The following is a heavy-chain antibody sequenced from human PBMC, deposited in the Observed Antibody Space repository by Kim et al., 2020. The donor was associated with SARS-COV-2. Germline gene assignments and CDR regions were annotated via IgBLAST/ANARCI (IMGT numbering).Heavy chain of an antibody. Sequence: SHPSLKRRVTMSVDTSKNQFSLRLTSVTAADTAVYFCARARRRSPWFDYWGQGTLVTVSS. J-gene: IGHJ4*02. V-gene: IGHV4-30-2*05. CDR3: ARARRRSPWFDY.